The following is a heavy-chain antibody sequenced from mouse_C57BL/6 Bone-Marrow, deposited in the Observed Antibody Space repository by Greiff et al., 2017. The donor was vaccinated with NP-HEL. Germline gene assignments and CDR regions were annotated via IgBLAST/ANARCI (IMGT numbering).Heavy chain of an antibody. CDR1: GFNIKDYY. V-gene: IGHV14-1*01. D-gene: IGHD2-3*01. CDR3: TLMVTCSYWYFDV. J-gene: IGHJ1*03. CDR2: IDPEDGDT. Sequence: VQLQQSGAELVRPGASVKLSCTASGFNIKDYYMHWVKQRPEQGLEWIGRIDPEDGDTAYAPKFQGKATMTADTSSNTAYLQLSSLTSEDTAVYYCTLMVTCSYWYFDVWGTGTTVTVSA.